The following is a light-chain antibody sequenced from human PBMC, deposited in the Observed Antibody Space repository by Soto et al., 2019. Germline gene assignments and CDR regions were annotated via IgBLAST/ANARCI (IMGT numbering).Light chain of an antibody. CDR2: EGS. V-gene: IGLV2-23*01. Sequence: SGLTQPASVSGSPGQTITISCTGTSSDVGSYNLVSWYQQHPGKAPKLMIYEGSKRPSGVSNRFSGSKSGNTASLTISGLQAEDEADYYCCSYAGSSTYVFGTGTKVTVL. CDR3: CSYAGSSTYV. J-gene: IGLJ1*01. CDR1: SSDVGSYNL.